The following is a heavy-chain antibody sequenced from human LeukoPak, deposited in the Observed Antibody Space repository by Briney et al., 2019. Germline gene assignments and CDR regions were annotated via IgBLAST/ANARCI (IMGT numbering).Heavy chain of an antibody. V-gene: IGHV3-9*01. CDR3: AKDACGGSCQLGSDY. Sequence: GGSLRLSCAASGFTFDDYAMHWVRQAPGKGLEWVSGISWNSGSIGYADSVKGRFTISRDNSKNTLYLQMNSLRAEDTAVYYCAKDACGGSCQLGSDYWGQGTLVTVSS. D-gene: IGHD2-15*01. J-gene: IGHJ4*02. CDR2: ISWNSGSI. CDR1: GFTFDDYA.